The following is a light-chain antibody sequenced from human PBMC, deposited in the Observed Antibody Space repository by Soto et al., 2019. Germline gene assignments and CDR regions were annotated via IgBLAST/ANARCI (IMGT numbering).Light chain of an antibody. CDR3: ASYTTSSTWV. J-gene: IGLJ3*02. Sequence: QSALTQPASVSGSPGQSITISCTGTSSDVGTYNFVSWYQQYPGKAPKLMVYEVSLRPSGVSYRFSGSKSGNTASLTISGLQAEDEADYYCASYTTSSTWVFGGGTKLTVL. CDR2: EVS. V-gene: IGLV2-14*01. CDR1: SSDVGTYNF.